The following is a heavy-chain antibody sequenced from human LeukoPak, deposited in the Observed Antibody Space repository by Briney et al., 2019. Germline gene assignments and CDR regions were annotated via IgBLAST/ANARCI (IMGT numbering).Heavy chain of an antibody. Sequence: PGGSLRLSCAASGFTFSSYAMSWVRQAPGKGLEWVSAISGSGGSTYYADSVKGRFTISRDNSKNTLYLQMNSLRAEDTAVYYCAKELHRGYSYGGVNSYYFDYWGQGTLVTVSS. V-gene: IGHV3-23*01. J-gene: IGHJ4*02. CDR3: AKELHRGYSYGGVNSYYFDY. CDR1: GFTFSSYA. D-gene: IGHD5-18*01. CDR2: ISGSGGST.